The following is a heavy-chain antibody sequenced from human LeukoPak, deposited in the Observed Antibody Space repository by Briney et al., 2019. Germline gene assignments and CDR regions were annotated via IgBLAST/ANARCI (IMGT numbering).Heavy chain of an antibody. V-gene: IGHV4-34*01. J-gene: IGHJ6*02. Sequence: GSLRLSCAASRFIFSSYAMTWIRQPPGKGLEWIGEINHSGSTNYNPSLKSRVTISVDTSKNQFSLKLSSVTAADTAVYYCARGSITIFGVDRSGMDVWGQGTTVTVSS. CDR3: ARGSITIFGVDRSGMDV. CDR1: RFIFSSYA. CDR2: INHSGST. D-gene: IGHD3-3*01.